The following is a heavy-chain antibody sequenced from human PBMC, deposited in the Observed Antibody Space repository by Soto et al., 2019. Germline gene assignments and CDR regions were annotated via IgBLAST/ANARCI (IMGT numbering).Heavy chain of an antibody. J-gene: IGHJ4*02. CDR1: GYTFTNYA. CDR2: INADKGDT. Sequence: QVQLMQSGAEVKKPGASVKVSCKASGYTFTNYAMHWVRQAPGQRLEWMGWINADKGDTSYSQRLQGRVTITRDTSASTASMELSSLQCEDTAVYYCARISGGGGYDPPGVDYWGQGTLVTVSS. V-gene: IGHV1-3*01. D-gene: IGHD5-12*01. CDR3: ARISGGGGYDPPGVDY.